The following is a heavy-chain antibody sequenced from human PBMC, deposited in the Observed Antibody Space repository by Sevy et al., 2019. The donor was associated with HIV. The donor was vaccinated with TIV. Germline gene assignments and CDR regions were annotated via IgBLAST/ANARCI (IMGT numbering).Heavy chain of an antibody. Sequence: SETLSLTCAVYGGSFSGYYWSWIRQPPGKGLEWIGEINHSGSPNYNPSLKSRVTISVDTSKNLFSLKPSSVTAADTAVYYCERARPSRSSWYLHRGPVDYWGQGTLVTVSS. CDR3: ERARPSRSSWYLHRGPVDY. V-gene: IGHV4-34*01. D-gene: IGHD6-13*01. J-gene: IGHJ4*02. CDR1: GGSFSGYY. CDR2: INHSGSP.